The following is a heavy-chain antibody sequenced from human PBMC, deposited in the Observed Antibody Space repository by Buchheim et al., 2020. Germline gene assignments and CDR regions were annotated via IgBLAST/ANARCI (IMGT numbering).Heavy chain of an antibody. Sequence: EAQLLESGGDLVQPGGSLRLSCAASQFPFSTYAMPWVRQAPGKGLEWVSIISDSGGSTYYADSVKGRFTISRDNSKNTLYLQMNSLRAEDTAVYYCAKGVRSGTYSLFYYALDVWGQGTT. D-gene: IGHD3-10*01. CDR3: AKGVRSGTYSLFYYALDV. V-gene: IGHV3-23*01. CDR2: ISDSGGST. CDR1: QFPFSTYA. J-gene: IGHJ6*02.